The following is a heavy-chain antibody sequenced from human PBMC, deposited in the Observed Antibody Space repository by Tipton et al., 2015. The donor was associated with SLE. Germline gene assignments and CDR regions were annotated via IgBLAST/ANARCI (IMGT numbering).Heavy chain of an antibody. Sequence: GSLRLSCAASGFTFSSYAMSWVRQAPGKGLEWVSAISGSGGSTYYADSVKGRFTISRDNSKNTLYLQMNSLRAEDTAVYYCAKTRYSSSWYNLLDYWDQGTLVTVSS. CDR1: GFTFSSYA. D-gene: IGHD6-13*01. J-gene: IGHJ4*02. CDR2: ISGSGGST. V-gene: IGHV3-23*01. CDR3: AKTRYSSSWYNLLDY.